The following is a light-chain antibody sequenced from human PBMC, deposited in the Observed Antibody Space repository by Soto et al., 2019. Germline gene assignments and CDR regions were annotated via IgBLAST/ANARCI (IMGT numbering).Light chain of an antibody. CDR2: GAS. CDR3: QQYSNLPRT. V-gene: IGKV4-1*01. J-gene: IGKJ1*01. CDR1: QRVLYSSNNKNY. Sequence: TKTEESLAVSLGERASINCKSSQRVLYSSNNKNYLAWYQQRPGQAPRLLIHGASSRATGIPDRLSGSGSGTEFTLTIGRLEPEDFAVYYCQQYSNLPRTFCQGT.